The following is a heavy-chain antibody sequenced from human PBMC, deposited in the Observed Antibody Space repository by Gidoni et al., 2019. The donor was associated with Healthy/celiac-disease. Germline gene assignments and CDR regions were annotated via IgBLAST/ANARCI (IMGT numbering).Heavy chain of an antibody. Sequence: QLQLQESGPGLVRPSETLSLTCTVSGGSISSSSYYWGWIRQPPGKGLEWIGSIYYSGSTYYNPSLKSRVTISVDTSKNQFSRKLSSVTAADTAVYYCARHLSHDSSGRVDYWGQGTLVTVSS. J-gene: IGHJ4*02. CDR2: IYYSGST. CDR3: ARHLSHDSSGRVDY. D-gene: IGHD3-22*01. CDR1: GGSISSSSYY. V-gene: IGHV4-39*01.